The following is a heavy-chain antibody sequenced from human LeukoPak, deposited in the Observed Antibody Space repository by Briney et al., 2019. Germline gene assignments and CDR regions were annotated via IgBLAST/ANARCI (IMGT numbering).Heavy chain of an antibody. CDR2: ISGSGGST. CDR3: AKQPLDYDSRGYYYAFDY. J-gene: IGHJ4*02. CDR1: GFTFSSYA. V-gene: IGHV3-23*01. D-gene: IGHD3-22*01. Sequence: GGSLRLSCAASGFTFSSYAMSWVRQAPGKGLEWVSAISGSGGSTYYADSVKGRFTISRDNSKNTLYLQMNSLRAEDTAVYYCAKQPLDYDSRGYYYAFDYWGQGTLVTVSS.